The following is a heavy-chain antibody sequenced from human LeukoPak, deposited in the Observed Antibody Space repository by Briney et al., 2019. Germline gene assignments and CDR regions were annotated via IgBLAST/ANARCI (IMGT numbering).Heavy chain of an antibody. J-gene: IGHJ3*02. Sequence: SETLSLTCAVYGGSFSGYYWSWIRQPPGKGLEWIGEINHSGSTNYNPSLKSRVTISVDTSKNQFSLKLSSVTAADTAVYYCAREVVYAFDIWGQGTMVTVSS. CDR2: INHSGST. CDR3: AREVVYAFDI. CDR1: GGSFSGYY. D-gene: IGHD3-16*01. V-gene: IGHV4-34*01.